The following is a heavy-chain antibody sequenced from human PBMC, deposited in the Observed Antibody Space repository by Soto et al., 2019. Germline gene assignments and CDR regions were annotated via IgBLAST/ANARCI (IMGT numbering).Heavy chain of an antibody. V-gene: IGHV1-3*01. CDR2: INAGNGNT. D-gene: IGHD3-10*01. Sequence: ASVKVSCKASGYTFTSYAMHWVRQAPGQRLEWMGWINAGNGNTKYSQKFQGRVTITRDTSASTAYMELSSLRSEDTAVYYCASSKNYYYGSGSYFPAVVYWGQGTLVTVSS. CDR3: ASSKNYYYGSGSYFPAVVY. J-gene: IGHJ4*02. CDR1: GYTFTSYA.